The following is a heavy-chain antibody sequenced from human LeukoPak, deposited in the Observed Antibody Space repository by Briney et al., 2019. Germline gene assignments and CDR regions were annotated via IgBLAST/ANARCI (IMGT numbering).Heavy chain of an antibody. Sequence: GASVKVSCKASGYTFTSYAISWVRQAPGQGLEWMGGIIPIFGTANYAQKFQGRVTITADESTSTAYMELSSLRSEDTAMYYCAVLRSDYDILTGYYSPLDYWGQGTLVTVSS. CDR3: AVLRSDYDILTGYYSPLDY. J-gene: IGHJ4*02. CDR1: GYTFTSYA. D-gene: IGHD3-9*01. CDR2: IIPIFGTA. V-gene: IGHV1-69*13.